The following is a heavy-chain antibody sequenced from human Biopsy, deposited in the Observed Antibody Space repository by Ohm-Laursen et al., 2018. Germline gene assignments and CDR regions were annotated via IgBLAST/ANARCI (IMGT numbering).Heavy chain of an antibody. Sequence: SLRLSCAASGFPFSKAWMNWVRQAPGKGLEWVGRIKSESDGGTTDYAGPVTGRFTISRDDSKNTLYVQMNSLKTEDTAVYYCSTMATLWGQGTLVTVSS. CDR3: STMATL. J-gene: IGHJ4*02. CDR1: GFPFSKAW. V-gene: IGHV3-15*01. D-gene: IGHD5-24*01. CDR2: IKSESDGGTT.